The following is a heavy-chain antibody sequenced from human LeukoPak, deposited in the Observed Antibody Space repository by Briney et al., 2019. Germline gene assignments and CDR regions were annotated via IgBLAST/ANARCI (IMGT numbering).Heavy chain of an antibody. CDR3: ATGSTIHYYYYMDV. Sequence: ASVKVSCKVSGYTLTELSMHWVRQAPGKGLEWMGGFDPEDGGTIYAQKFQGRVTMTEDTSTDTAYMELSSLRSEDTAVYYCATGSTIHYYYYMDVWGKGTTVTVSS. J-gene: IGHJ6*03. CDR1: GYTLTELS. CDR2: FDPEDGGT. V-gene: IGHV1-24*01. D-gene: IGHD5-24*01.